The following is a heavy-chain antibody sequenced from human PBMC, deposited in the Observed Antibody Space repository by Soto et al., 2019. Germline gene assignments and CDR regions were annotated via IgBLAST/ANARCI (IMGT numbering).Heavy chain of an antibody. D-gene: IGHD5-12*01. CDR1: GFTVSGNS. CDR3: ARDNIPGWLQPHDY. J-gene: IGHJ4*02. Sequence: GGSLRHSCGASGFTVSGNSLIWVRQAPGKGLEWVSLIYSGGSTYYADSAKGRFTISRDNSKNTLYLQMNSLRAEDTAVYYCARDNIPGWLQPHDYWGQGTLVTVSS. CDR2: IYSGGST. V-gene: IGHV3-53*05.